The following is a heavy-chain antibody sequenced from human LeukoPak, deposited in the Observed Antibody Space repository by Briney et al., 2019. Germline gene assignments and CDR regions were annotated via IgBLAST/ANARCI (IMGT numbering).Heavy chain of an antibody. D-gene: IGHD3-3*01. CDR3: ARDGGYDFWSGPNWSDP. CDR2: ISAYNGNT. J-gene: IGHJ5*02. CDR1: GYTFTSYG. V-gene: IGHV1-18*01. Sequence: ASVKVSCKASGYTFTSYGISWVRQAPGQGLEWMGWISAYNGNTNYAQKLQGRVTMTTDTSTSTAYMELRSLRSDDTAVYYCARDGGYDFWSGPNWSDPWGQGTLVTVSS.